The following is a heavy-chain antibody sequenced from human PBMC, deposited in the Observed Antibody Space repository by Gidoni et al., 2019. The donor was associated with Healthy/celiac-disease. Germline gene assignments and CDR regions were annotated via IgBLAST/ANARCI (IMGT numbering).Heavy chain of an antibody. D-gene: IGHD3-3*01. CDR1: GGTFSSYA. Sequence: QVQLVQSGAEVKKPGSSVKVSCKASGGTFSSYAISWVRQAPGQGLEWMGRIIPILGIANYAQKSQGRVTITADKSTSTAYMELSSLRSEDTAVYYCARGVVKGYYFDYWGQGTLVTVSS. CDR2: IIPILGIA. CDR3: ARGVVKGYYFDY. V-gene: IGHV1-69*04. J-gene: IGHJ4*02.